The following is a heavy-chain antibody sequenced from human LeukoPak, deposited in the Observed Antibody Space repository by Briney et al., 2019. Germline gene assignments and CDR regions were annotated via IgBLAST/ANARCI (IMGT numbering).Heavy chain of an antibody. D-gene: IGHD3-22*01. V-gene: IGHV4-38-2*01. Sequence: SETLSLTCAVTGNSISSDYYWGWIRQPPGKGLQWIGSIYHTGSTYYTPSLKSRVTISVDTSKNRFSLELSSVTAADTAVYYCAGQYDSNGYYFYWGQGALVTVSS. CDR2: IYHTGST. CDR3: AGQYDSNGYYFY. CDR1: GNSISSDYY. J-gene: IGHJ4*02.